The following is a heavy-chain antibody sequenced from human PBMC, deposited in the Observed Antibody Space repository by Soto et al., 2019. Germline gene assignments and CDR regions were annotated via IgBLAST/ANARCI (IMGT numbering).Heavy chain of an antibody. J-gene: IGHJ4*01. CDR1: GFSLSTSGVG. Sequence: QITLKESGPTLVKPTQTLALTCTFSGFSLSTSGVGVGWIRQPPGEALEWLALIYWDDDKRYSPSLKSSTTXTXHXPKTHVVLTTTTMDPVYTATYYCAPRPPTRSSWFDYWGHGTLVTVSS. D-gene: IGHD6-13*01. V-gene: IGHV2-5*02. CDR2: IYWDDDK. CDR3: APRPPTRSSWFDY.